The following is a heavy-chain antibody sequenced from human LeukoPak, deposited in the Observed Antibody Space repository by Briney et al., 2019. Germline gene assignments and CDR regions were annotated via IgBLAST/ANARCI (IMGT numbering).Heavy chain of an antibody. J-gene: IGHJ4*02. D-gene: IGHD6-6*01. Sequence: SETLSLTCTVSGGSISSYYWSWIRQPAGKGLEWIGRIYASGSTNYNPSLKSRVTMSVDTSKNQISLKVNSVTAADTAVYYCASESYSSSYLFDFWGQGTLVTVSS. V-gene: IGHV4-4*07. CDR2: IYASGST. CDR1: GGSISSYY. CDR3: ASESYSSSYLFDF.